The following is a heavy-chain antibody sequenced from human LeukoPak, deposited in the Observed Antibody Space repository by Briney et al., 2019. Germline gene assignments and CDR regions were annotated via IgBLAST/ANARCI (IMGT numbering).Heavy chain of an antibody. D-gene: IGHD6-25*01. Sequence: SESLSLTCTVSGGSITDAYSWTWIRQHPGKGLESIGYIHAGGNTYYNPSLKSRVAISGDTSKNHFSLRLSSVTAADAAVYYCARDVSGWGYAFDIWGQGTLVTVSS. CDR1: GGSITDAYS. V-gene: IGHV4-31*03. CDR2: IHAGGNT. J-gene: IGHJ3*02. CDR3: ARDVSGWGYAFDI.